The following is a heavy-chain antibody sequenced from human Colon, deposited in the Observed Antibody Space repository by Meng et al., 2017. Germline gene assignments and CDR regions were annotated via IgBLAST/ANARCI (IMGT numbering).Heavy chain of an antibody. CDR3: ARGRCTTASCYRVDP. J-gene: IGHJ5*02. CDR2: INPNSGDT. CDR1: GYTFVSYQ. D-gene: IGHD2-8*01. Sequence: QVQPEQSGAEVKTPGASVKVSCKASGYTFVSYQINWIRQATGQGLEWMGKINPNSGDTVFAQQFQGRVSMTRDTSKSTSYMELTSLTSGDSAVYYCARGRCTTASCYRVDPWGQGTLVAVSS. V-gene: IGHV1-8*01.